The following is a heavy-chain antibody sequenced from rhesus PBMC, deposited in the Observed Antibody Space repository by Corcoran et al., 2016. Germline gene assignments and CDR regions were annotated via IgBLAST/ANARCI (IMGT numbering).Heavy chain of an antibody. CDR2: ISYSGST. V-gene: IGHV4-122*02. J-gene: IGHJ4*01. Sequence: QLQLQESGPGLVKPSETLSLTCAVSGYSISSGYGWNWIRQPPGKGLEWIGYISYSGSTIYTPSLKSRVTSSRATSNTQFSLKLSAVTAADTAAYYCAIDGYSGYDYWGQGVLVTVSS. CDR3: AIDGYSGYDY. D-gene: IGHD5-30*01. CDR1: GYSISSGYG.